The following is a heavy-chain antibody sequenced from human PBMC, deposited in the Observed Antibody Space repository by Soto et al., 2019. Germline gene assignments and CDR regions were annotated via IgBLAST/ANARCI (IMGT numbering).Heavy chain of an antibody. CDR1: GGTFSSYA. D-gene: IGHD3-16*02. V-gene: IGHV1-69*13. CDR3: ARGGGYVRGSYRYTAAYYYFDY. CDR2: IIPIFGTA. J-gene: IGHJ4*02. Sequence: ASVKVSCKASGGTFSSYAISWVRQAPGQGLDWMGGIIPIFGTANYAQKFQGRVTITADESTSTAYMELSSLRSEDTAVYYCARGGGYVRGSYRYTAAYYYFDYWGQGTLVTVSS.